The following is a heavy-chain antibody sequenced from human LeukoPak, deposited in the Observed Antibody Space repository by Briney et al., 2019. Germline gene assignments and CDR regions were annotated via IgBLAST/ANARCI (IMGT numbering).Heavy chain of an antibody. Sequence: PSETLSLTCTVSGGSISSYYWSWIRQPAGKGLEWIGYIYYSGSTNYNPSLKGRVTFSVDTSKNQFSLKLISVTAADTAVYYCARVKGVVTAILDYWGQGTLVTVSS. CDR1: GGSISSYY. D-gene: IGHD2-21*02. J-gene: IGHJ4*02. CDR2: IYYSGST. CDR3: ARVKGVVTAILDY. V-gene: IGHV4-59*01.